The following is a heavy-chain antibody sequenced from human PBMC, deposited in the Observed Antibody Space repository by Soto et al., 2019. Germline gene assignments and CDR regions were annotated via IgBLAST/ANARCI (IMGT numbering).Heavy chain of an antibody. CDR1: GFTFSSYS. D-gene: IGHD3-22*01. Sequence: GGSLRLSCAASGFTFSSYSMNWVRQAPGKGLEWVSYISSSSSTIYYADSVKGRITISRDNAKNSLYLQMNSLRDEDTAVYYCARGSALYYYDSSGYYPIVYFDYWGQGTLVTVSS. CDR3: ARGSALYYYDSSGYYPIVYFDY. CDR2: ISSSSSTI. V-gene: IGHV3-48*02. J-gene: IGHJ4*02.